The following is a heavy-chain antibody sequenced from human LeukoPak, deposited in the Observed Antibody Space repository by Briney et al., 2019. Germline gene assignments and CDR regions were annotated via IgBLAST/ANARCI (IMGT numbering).Heavy chain of an antibody. CDR1: GFTFSSYG. Sequence: GRSLRLSCAASGFTFSSYGMHWVRQAPGKGLEWVAVISYDGSNKYYADSVKGRFTISRDNSKNTLYLQMNSLRAEDTAVYYCAKDRAGEAATDYWYQGTLVTVSS. D-gene: IGHD6-25*01. CDR2: ISYDGSNK. J-gene: IGHJ4*02. CDR3: AKDRAGEAATDY. V-gene: IGHV3-30*18.